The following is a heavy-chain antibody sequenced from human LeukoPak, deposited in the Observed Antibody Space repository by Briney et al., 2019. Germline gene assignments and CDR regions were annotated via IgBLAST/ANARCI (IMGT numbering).Heavy chain of an antibody. J-gene: IGHJ4*02. Sequence: PSETLSLTCTVSGGSISSYYWSWIRQSPGKGLEWVGYISHSGTTSYNSYLRSRVTISVDTSKNQLSLKLTSVTAADTAVYYCARWDDSAWAFGNWGPGTLVTVSS. D-gene: IGHD6-19*01. V-gene: IGHV4-59*08. CDR2: ISHSGTT. CDR3: ARWDDSAWAFGN. CDR1: GGSISSYY.